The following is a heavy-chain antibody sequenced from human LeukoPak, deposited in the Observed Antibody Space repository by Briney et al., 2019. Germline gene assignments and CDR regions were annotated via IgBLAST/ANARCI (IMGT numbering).Heavy chain of an antibody. Sequence: GESLKISCKGSEYSFTSYWIGWVRQMPGKGLEWMGNIYPGDSDTRYSPSFQGQVTISADKSIITAYLQWSSLKASDTAMYYCARGGGGNSEYYYYYGMDVWGQGTTVTVSS. CDR1: EYSFTSYW. J-gene: IGHJ6*02. CDR2: IYPGDSDT. CDR3: ARGGGGNSEYYYYYGMDV. V-gene: IGHV5-51*01. D-gene: IGHD4-23*01.